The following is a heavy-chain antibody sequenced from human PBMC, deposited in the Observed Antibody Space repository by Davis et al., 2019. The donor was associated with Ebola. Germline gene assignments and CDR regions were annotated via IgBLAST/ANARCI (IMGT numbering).Heavy chain of an antibody. CDR2: INPHNGNT. CDR1: GYTFTSYG. Sequence: ASVKVSCKASGYTFTSYGISWVRQAPGQGLEWMGWINPHNGNTNYAQKLQGRVTMTTDTSTSTAYMELRSLRSDDTAVYYCARLCLAVTAGCYYGMDVWGQGTTVTVSS. V-gene: IGHV1-18*01. J-gene: IGHJ6*02. CDR3: ARLCLAVTAGCYYGMDV. D-gene: IGHD2-21*02.